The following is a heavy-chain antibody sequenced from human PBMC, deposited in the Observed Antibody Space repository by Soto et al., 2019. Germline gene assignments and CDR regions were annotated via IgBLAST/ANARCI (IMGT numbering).Heavy chain of an antibody. J-gene: IGHJ4*02. CDR2: ISGSGGST. Sequence: GESLKISCAASGFTFSSYAMSWVRQAPGKGLEWVSAISGSGGSTYYADSVKGRFTISRDNSKNTLYLQMNSLRAEDTAVYYCAKTIYYDFWSRYSHWGRAPLATVSS. V-gene: IGHV3-23*01. D-gene: IGHD3-3*01. CDR3: AKTIYYDFWSRYSH. CDR1: GFTFSSYA.